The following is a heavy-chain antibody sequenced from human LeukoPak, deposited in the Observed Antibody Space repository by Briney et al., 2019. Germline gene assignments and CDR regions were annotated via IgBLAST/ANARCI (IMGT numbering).Heavy chain of an antibody. D-gene: IGHD3-3*02. Sequence: SETLSLTCTVSGGSISSYYWSWIRQPPGKGLEWIGYIYYSGSTNYNPSLKSRVTISVDTSKNQFSLKLSSVTAADTAVYYCARVSGRDYYFDYWGQGTLVTVSS. V-gene: IGHV4-59*08. CDR1: GGSISSYY. CDR2: IYYSGST. CDR3: ARVSGRDYYFDY. J-gene: IGHJ4*02.